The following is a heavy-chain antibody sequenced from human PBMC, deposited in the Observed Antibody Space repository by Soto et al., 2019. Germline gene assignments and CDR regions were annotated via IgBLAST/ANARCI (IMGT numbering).Heavy chain of an antibody. CDR1: GGSVTSGFYY. V-gene: IGHV4-61*03. J-gene: IGHJ6*02. CDR2: IDYSGSA. D-gene: IGHD2-2*01. Sequence: QVQLQESGPGLVKSSETLALTCTVSGGSVTSGFYYWTWIRQPPGKALEWIGCIDYSGSANYNPSLRSRVTILIDTSKNHFSLKRSSVTAADTAVYYCARLVQREGGILSNYYYGVDVWGQGTTVTVSS. CDR3: ARLVQREGGILSNYYYGVDV.